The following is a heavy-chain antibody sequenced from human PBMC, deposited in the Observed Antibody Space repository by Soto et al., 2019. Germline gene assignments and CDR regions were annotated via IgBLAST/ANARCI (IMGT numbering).Heavy chain of an antibody. CDR3: ARSAFYYYESSGYPDYFDH. CDR2: IYYSGTT. Sequence: SETLSLTCTVSGGSIGNDYWSWIRQPPGKGLEWIGYIYYSGTTNYNPSLKSRVTISVDTSKNQFSLKVSSVTAADTAVYYCARSAFYYYESSGYPDYFDHWGQGTLVTVSS. CDR1: GGSIGNDY. V-gene: IGHV4-59*01. D-gene: IGHD3-22*01. J-gene: IGHJ4*02.